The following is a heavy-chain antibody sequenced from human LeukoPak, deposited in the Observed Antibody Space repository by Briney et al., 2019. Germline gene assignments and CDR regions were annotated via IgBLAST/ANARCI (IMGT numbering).Heavy chain of an antibody. CDR2: IDPGDSDT. CDR1: GYRFTSHW. Sequence: GEALEISCEGGGYRFTSHWSGGGRPMPGKGLEWRGIIDPGDSDTRYSPSFQGQVTISADTPIRPAYLQWSSLKASDTAMYYCARLSGWNNWNDGGSYFAYWGQGTLVTVSS. CDR3: ARLSGWNNWNDGGSYFAY. J-gene: IGHJ4*02. V-gene: IGHV5-51*01. D-gene: IGHD1-1*01.